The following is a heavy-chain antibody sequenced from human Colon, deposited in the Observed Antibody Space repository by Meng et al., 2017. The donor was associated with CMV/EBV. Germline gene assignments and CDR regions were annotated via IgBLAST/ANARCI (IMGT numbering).Heavy chain of an antibody. V-gene: IGHV3-74*01. D-gene: IGHD5-18*01. CDR3: ARAKGYSYGGDY. CDR2: INSDGSST. CDR1: GFPFSSYW. J-gene: IGHJ4*02. Sequence: LSCAASGFPFSSYWMHWVRQAPGKGLVWVSRINSDGSSTSYADSVKGRFTISRDNAKNTLYLQMNSLRAEDTAVYYCARAKGYSYGGDYWGQGTLVTVSS.